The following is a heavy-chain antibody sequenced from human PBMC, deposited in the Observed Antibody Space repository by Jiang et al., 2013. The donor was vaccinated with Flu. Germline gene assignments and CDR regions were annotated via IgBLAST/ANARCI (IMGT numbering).Heavy chain of an antibody. J-gene: IGHJ4*02. CDR1: GYTFTSYY. CDR3: ARDGVLRYFDWFLGGYYFDY. V-gene: IGHV1-46*01. D-gene: IGHD3-9*01. CDR2: INPSGGST. Sequence: GAEVKKPGASVKVSCKASGYTFTSYYMHWVRQAPGQGLEWMGIINPSGGSTSYAQKFQGRVTMTRDTSTSTVYMELSSLRSEDTAVYYCARDGVLRYFDWFLGGYYFDYWGQGTLVTVSS.